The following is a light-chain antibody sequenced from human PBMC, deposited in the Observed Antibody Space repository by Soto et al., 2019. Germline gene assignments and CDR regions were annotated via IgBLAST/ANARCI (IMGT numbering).Light chain of an antibody. Sequence: EIVLTQSPGTLSLSPGERATLSCRASQSVSSSYLAWYQQKPGQAPRLLIYGASSRATGIPDRFSGSGPGTDFTLTISRLEPEDFAVYYCQQYESSLRTFGQGTKVDIK. CDR3: QQYESSLRT. V-gene: IGKV3-20*01. CDR2: GAS. CDR1: QSVSSSY. J-gene: IGKJ1*01.